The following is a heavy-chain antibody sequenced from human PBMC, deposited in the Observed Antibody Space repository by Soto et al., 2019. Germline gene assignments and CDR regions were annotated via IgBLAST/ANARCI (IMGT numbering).Heavy chain of an antibody. D-gene: IGHD2-8*01. CDR2: VGGSDTDK. V-gene: IGHV3-23*01. Sequence: EVQLLESGGGVVQPGGSLRLSCAASGFTFSAYAMSWVRQAPGKGLQWVSGVGGSDTDKHYADSVRGRFTVYRDNSKNTLYLQMNSLRVDDTAVYYCAKDATAVNGVWDPFDMWGQGTEVTVSS. CDR1: GFTFSAYA. CDR3: AKDATAVNGVWDPFDM. J-gene: IGHJ3*02.